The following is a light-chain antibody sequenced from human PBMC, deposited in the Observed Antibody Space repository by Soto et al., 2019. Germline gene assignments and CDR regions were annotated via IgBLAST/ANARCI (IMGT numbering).Light chain of an antibody. J-gene: IGKJ5*01. Sequence: EIVLTQSPATLSLSPGERATLSCRASQNVNSYLAWYQQRPGQAPRLLIHDASSRATGIPARFSGSGSGTDFTLTISSREPEDFAVYYCQQRTNWPTSTFGQGTRLEIK. CDR2: DAS. V-gene: IGKV3-11*01. CDR3: QQRTNWPTST. CDR1: QNVNSY.